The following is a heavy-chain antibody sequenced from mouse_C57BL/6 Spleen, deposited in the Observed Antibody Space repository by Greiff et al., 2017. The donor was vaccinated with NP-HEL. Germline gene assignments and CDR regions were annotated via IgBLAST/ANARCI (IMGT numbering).Heavy chain of an antibody. CDR2: IHPNSGST. CDR3: ARDFDD. Sequence: QVQLQQPGADLVKPGASVKLSCTASGFTFTSYWMHWVQQSPGQGLEWIGMIHPNSGSTNYNEKFKSKATLTVDKSSSTAYMQLSSLTSEDSAVYYCARDFDDWGQGTTLTVSS. J-gene: IGHJ2*01. CDR1: GFTFTSYW. V-gene: IGHV1-64*01.